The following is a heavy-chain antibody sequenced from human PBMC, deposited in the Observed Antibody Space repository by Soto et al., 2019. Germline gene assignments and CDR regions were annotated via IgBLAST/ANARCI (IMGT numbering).Heavy chain of an antibody. CDR1: GFTFDSYA. J-gene: IGHJ3*01. CDR3: AKDTVGGYSFWSGYYSDRLDV. CDR2: ISGNGAGT. V-gene: IGHV3-23*01. Sequence: EVKLLESGGGLAQPGGSLRLSCVGSGFTFDSYAISWVRQAPGKGLQWISAISGNGAGTDYAHSVKGRFSISRDNSKNTVHLQINSLRAEDTALYYCAKDTVGGYSFWSGYYSDRLDVWGQGTMVTVSS. D-gene: IGHD3-3*01.